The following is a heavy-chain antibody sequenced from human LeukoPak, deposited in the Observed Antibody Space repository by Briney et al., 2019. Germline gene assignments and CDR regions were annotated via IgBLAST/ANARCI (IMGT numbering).Heavy chain of an antibody. V-gene: IGHV3-23*01. CDR1: GFTVSSNY. D-gene: IGHD5-18*01. CDR3: AKERASYGVFDY. Sequence: QPGGSLRLSCAASGFTVSSNYMSWVRQAPGKGLEWVSAISGSGGSTYYADSVKGRFTISRDNSKNTLYLQMNSLRAEDTAVYYCAKERASYGVFDYWGQGTLVTVSS. J-gene: IGHJ4*02. CDR2: ISGSGGST.